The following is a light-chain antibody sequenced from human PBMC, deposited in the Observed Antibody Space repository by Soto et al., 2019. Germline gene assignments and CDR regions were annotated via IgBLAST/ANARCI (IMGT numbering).Light chain of an antibody. J-gene: IGLJ1*01. CDR3: CSYAGSYSFYV. Sequence: QSALTQPRSVSGSPGQSVTISCTGTSSDVAAYDYVTWYQQHPGKAPKLMIYDVTKRPSGVPDRFSGSRSGNTASLTISGLQAEDEADYYCCSYAGSYSFYVVGSGTKV. CDR1: SSDVAAYDY. CDR2: DVT. V-gene: IGLV2-11*01.